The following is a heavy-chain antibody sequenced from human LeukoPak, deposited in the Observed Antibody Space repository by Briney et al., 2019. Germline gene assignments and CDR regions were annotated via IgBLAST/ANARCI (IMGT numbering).Heavy chain of an antibody. CDR2: IYYSGST. CDR1: GGSISSYY. CDR3: ASYTIFGVVTNQFDY. D-gene: IGHD3-3*01. Sequence: PSETLSLTCTVSGGSISSYYWSWIRQHPGKGLEWIGYIYYSGSTYYNPSLKSRVTISVDTSKNRFSLKLSSVTAADTAVYYCASYTIFGVVTNQFDYWGQGTLVTVSS. V-gene: IGHV4-59*06. J-gene: IGHJ4*02.